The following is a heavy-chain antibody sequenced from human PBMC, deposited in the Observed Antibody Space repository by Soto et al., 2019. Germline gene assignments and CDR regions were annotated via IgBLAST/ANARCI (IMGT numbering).Heavy chain of an antibody. CDR1: GFTFSSYW. Sequence: GGSLRLSCAASGFTFSSYWMSWVRQAPGKGLEWVANIKQDGSEKYYVDSVKGRFTISRDNAKNSLYLQMNSLRAEDTAVYYCARDVPYDFWSGYIYYYGMDVWGQGTTVTVSS. CDR3: ARDVPYDFWSGYIYYYGMDV. J-gene: IGHJ6*02. D-gene: IGHD3-3*01. CDR2: IKQDGSEK. V-gene: IGHV3-7*03.